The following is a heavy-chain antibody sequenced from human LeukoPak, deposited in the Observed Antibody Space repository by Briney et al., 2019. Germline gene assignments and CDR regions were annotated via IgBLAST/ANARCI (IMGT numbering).Heavy chain of an antibody. V-gene: IGHV4-34*01. CDR1: GGSFSGYY. CDR3: ARTYYYGSGSYCWFDP. CDR2: INHSGST. D-gene: IGHD3-10*01. J-gene: IGHJ5*02. Sequence: PSETLSLTCAVYGGSFSGYYWSWIRQPPGKGLEWIGEINHSGSTNYNPSLKSRVIISVDTSKNQFSLKLSSVTAADTAVYYCARTYYYGSGSYCWFDPWGQGTLVTVSS.